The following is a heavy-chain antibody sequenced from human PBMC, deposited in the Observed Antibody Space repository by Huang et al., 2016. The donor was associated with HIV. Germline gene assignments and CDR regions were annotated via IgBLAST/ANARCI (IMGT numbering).Heavy chain of an antibody. V-gene: IGHV1-2*02. CDR2: INPNSGGT. J-gene: IGHJ3*02. Sequence: QVQLVQSGGEVKRPGASVKVSCKASGYTFPGYYIHWVRQAPGQGLEWMGWINPNSGGTNYAQKFQGRVTMTRDTSISTVHMELTSLKSDDTAMYYCARGSLRFYAFDTWGQGTMVTVSS. CDR1: GYTFPGYY. CDR3: ARGSLRFYAFDT.